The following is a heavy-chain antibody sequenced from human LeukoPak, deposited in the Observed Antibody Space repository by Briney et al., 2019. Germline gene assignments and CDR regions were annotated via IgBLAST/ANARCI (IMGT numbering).Heavy chain of an antibody. J-gene: IGHJ4*02. Sequence: GGSLRLSCAASGFTFSSYGMHWVRQAPGKGLEWVAVIWYDGSNKYYADSVKGRFTISRDNSKNTLYLQMNSLRAEDTAVYYCARGKIIYYDSSGFHDYWGQGTLVTVSS. V-gene: IGHV3-33*01. CDR1: GFTFSSYG. CDR2: IWYDGSNK. CDR3: ARGKIIYYDSSGFHDY. D-gene: IGHD3-22*01.